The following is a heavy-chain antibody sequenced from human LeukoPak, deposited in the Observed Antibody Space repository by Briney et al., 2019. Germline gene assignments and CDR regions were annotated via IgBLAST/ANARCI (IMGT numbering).Heavy chain of an antibody. Sequence: GGSLRLSCTASGFKFDDYGMTWVRQAPGKGLEWVGRIKSKTDGGTTDYAAPVKGRFTISRDDSKNTLYLQMNSLKTEDTAVYYCTTEVMYSSSSFHDYFDYWGQGTLVTVSS. V-gene: IGHV3-15*01. CDR3: TTEVMYSSSSFHDYFDY. CDR2: IKSKTDGGTT. D-gene: IGHD6-6*01. CDR1: GFKFDDYG. J-gene: IGHJ4*02.